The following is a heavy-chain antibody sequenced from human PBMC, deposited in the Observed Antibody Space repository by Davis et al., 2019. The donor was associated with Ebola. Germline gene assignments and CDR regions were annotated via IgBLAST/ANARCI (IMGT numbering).Heavy chain of an antibody. CDR2: INAGDGKI. CDR3: ARGVQGVIIEWNWFDP. J-gene: IGHJ5*02. CDR1: GYTFINYA. Sequence: AASVKVSCKASGYTFINYAIHWVRQAPGQRLEWMGWINAGDGKIIYSENFQGRLTITRDTSASTAYMELSSLRSEDTAVYYCARGVQGVIIEWNWFDPWGQGTLVTVSS. V-gene: IGHV1-3*01. D-gene: IGHD3-10*01.